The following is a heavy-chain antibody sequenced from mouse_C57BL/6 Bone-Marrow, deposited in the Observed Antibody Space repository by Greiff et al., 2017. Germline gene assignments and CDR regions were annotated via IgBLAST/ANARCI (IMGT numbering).Heavy chain of an antibody. CDR1: GFSFNTYA. J-gene: IGHJ3*01. CDR2: IRSKSNNYAT. V-gene: IGHV10-1*01. Sequence: EVNVVESGGGLVQPKGSLKLSCAASGFSFNTYAMNWVRQAPGKGLEWVARIRSKSNNYATYYADSVKDRFTISRDDSESMLYLQMNNLKTEDTAMYYWTPATGAFAYWGQGTLVTVSA. D-gene: IGHD4-1*02. CDR3: TPATGAFAY.